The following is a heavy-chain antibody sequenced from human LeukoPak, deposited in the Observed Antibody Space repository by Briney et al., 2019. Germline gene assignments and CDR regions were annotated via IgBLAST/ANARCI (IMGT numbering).Heavy chain of an antibody. Sequence: SETLSLTCTVSGGSISSSSYYWGLIRQPPGKGLEWIGSIYYSGSTYYNPSLKSRVTISVDTSKNQFSLKLSSVTAADTAVYYCARLDCGGDCYSTYGMDVWGQGTTVTVSS. CDR2: IYYSGST. D-gene: IGHD2-21*02. J-gene: IGHJ6*02. CDR3: ARLDCGGDCYSTYGMDV. V-gene: IGHV4-39*01. CDR1: GGSISSSSYY.